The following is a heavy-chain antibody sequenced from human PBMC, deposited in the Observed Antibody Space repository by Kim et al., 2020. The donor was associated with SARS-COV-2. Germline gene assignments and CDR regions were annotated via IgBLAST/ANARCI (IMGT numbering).Heavy chain of an antibody. D-gene: IGHD3-10*01. CDR1: GFTFSSYS. Sequence: GGSLRLSCAASGFTFSSYSMNWVRQAPGKGLEWVSSISSSSSYIYYADSVKGRFTISRDNAKNSLYLQMNSLRAEDTAVYYCARYGVGHDLWFGELSYYFDYWGQGTLVTVSS. CDR2: ISSSSSYI. V-gene: IGHV3-21*01. J-gene: IGHJ4*02. CDR3: ARYGVGHDLWFGELSYYFDY.